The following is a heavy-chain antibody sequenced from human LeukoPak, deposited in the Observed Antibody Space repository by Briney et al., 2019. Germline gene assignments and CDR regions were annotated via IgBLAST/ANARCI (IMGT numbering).Heavy chain of an antibody. Sequence: SETLSLTCTVSGGSISSSSYYWSWIRQPPGKGLEWIGEINHSGSTNYNPSLKSRVTISVDTSKNQFSLKLSSVTAADTAVYYCARPKRNYYGSGSFDYWGQGTLVTVSS. J-gene: IGHJ4*02. CDR3: ARPKRNYYGSGSFDY. CDR2: INHSGST. CDR1: GGSISSSSYY. V-gene: IGHV4-39*07. D-gene: IGHD3-10*01.